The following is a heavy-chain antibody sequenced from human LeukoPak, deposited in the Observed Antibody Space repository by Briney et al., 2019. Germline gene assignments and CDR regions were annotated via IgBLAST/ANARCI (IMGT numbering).Heavy chain of an antibody. D-gene: IGHD3-3*01. V-gene: IGHV3-23*01. CDR1: GLSFSNYA. CDR2: TSNSDATT. Sequence: GGSLRLSCAPSGLSFSNYAMNWVRQAPGKGLEWVSSTSNSDATTYYSDSVRGWFTIYRDNSKNTLYLQMNSLRVEDTAVLYCATCITVFGVVIPEYYYYYMDVWGKGATVTVSS. CDR3: ATCITVFGVVIPEYYYYYMDV. J-gene: IGHJ6*03.